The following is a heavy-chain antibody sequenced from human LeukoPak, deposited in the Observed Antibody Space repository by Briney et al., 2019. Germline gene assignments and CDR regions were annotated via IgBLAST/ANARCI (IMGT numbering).Heavy chain of an antibody. D-gene: IGHD5-24*01. CDR2: IRQDGALE. CDR1: GFTISNYW. CDR3: AREGREGYNYPALDF. V-gene: IGHV3-7*05. J-gene: IGHJ4*02. Sequence: GGSLRLSCAASGFTISNYWMTWLRQTPGKGLEWVAYIRQDGALEYYVESVQGRFSISRDNTKNSLYLQMNSLRAEDTAVYYCAREGREGYNYPALDFWGQGILVTVSS.